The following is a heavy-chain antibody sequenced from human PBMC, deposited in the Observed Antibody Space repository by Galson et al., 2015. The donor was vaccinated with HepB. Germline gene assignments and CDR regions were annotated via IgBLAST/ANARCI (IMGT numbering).Heavy chain of an antibody. Sequence: LSLTCTVSGGSISSGDYYWSWIRQPPGKGLEWIGYIYYSGSTYYNPSLKSRVTISVDTSKNQFSLKLSSVTAADTAVYYCARERDRIVVVPAAAPHDAFDIWGQGTMVTVSS. V-gene: IGHV4-30-4*01. D-gene: IGHD2-2*01. CDR2: IYYSGST. J-gene: IGHJ3*02. CDR3: ARERDRIVVVPAAAPHDAFDI. CDR1: GGSISSGDYY.